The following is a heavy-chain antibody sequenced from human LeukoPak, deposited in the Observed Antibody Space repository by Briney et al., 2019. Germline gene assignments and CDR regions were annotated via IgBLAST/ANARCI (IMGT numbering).Heavy chain of an antibody. CDR3: AELGITIIGGV. D-gene: IGHD3-10*02. CDR1: GFTFDDYA. J-gene: IGHJ6*04. V-gene: IGHV3-9*01. CDR2: ISWNSGSI. Sequence: PGGSLRLSCAASGFTFDDYAMHWVRQAPGKGLEWVSGISWNSGSIDYADSVKGRFTISRDNAKNSLYLQMNSLRAEDTAVYYCAELGITIIGGVWGKGTTVTISS.